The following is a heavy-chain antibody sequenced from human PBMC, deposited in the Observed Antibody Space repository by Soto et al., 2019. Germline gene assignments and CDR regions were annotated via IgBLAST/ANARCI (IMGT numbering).Heavy chain of an antibody. CDR3: ARMVHYYVDY. Sequence: QVQLVESGGGVVQPGRSLRLSCAASGFTFSSYAMHWVRQAPGKGLEWVAVISYDGSNKYYADSVKGRFTISRDNSKNTLYLQMNSLRAEDTAVYYCARMVHYYVDYWGQGTLVTVSS. CDR1: GFTFSSYA. D-gene: IGHD2-8*01. CDR2: ISYDGSNK. J-gene: IGHJ4*02. V-gene: IGHV3-30-3*01.